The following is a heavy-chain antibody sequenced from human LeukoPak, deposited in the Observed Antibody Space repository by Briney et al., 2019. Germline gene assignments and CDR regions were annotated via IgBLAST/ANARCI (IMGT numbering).Heavy chain of an antibody. V-gene: IGHV1-8*03. D-gene: IGHD6-6*01. J-gene: IGHJ2*01. CDR2: MSPNSGNT. CDR1: GYTFTSYD. CDR3: ARGRTSSSSRYFDL. Sequence: ASVKVSCKASGYTFTSYDINWVRQAPGQGREWMGWMSPNSGNTGHAQKFQGRVTITRNTSISTGYMELSSLRSEDTAVYYCARGRTSSSSRYFDLWGRGTLVTVSS.